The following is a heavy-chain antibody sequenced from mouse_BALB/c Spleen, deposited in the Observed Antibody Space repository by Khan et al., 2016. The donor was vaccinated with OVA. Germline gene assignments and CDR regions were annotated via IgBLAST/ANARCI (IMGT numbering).Heavy chain of an antibody. J-gene: IGHJ2*01. CDR2: ISYSGDT. CDR1: GYSITSDYA. Sequence: EVQLQESGPGLVKPSQSLSLTCTVTGYSITSDYAWNWIRQFPGNKLEWMGYISYSGDTAYNPSLKSRISITRDTSKNQFFLQLTSVTTEDTATXYSASMILSYYGGNFEEYNCDYWGQGTTLTVSS. D-gene: IGHD1-1*02. CDR3: ASMILSYYGGNFEEYNCDY. V-gene: IGHV3-2*02.